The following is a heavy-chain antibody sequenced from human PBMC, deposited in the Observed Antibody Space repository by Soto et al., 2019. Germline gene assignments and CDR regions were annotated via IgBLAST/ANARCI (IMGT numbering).Heavy chain of an antibody. CDR3: AKASRGYRSIWTDY. J-gene: IGHJ4*02. Sequence: EVQLVESGGGLVQPGRSLRLSCAGSGFTFDDYAMHWVREAPGKGLEWVSGISWNSGSIGYADSVKGRFTISRDNAKNSLDLQMNSLRAEDTALYYCAKASRGYRSIWTDYWGQGTLVTVAS. CDR1: GFTFDDYA. CDR2: ISWNSGSI. V-gene: IGHV3-9*01. D-gene: IGHD6-13*01.